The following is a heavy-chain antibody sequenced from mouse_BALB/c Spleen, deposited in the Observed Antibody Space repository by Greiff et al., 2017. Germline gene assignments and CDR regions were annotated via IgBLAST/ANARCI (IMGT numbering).Heavy chain of an antibody. Sequence: EVMLVESGGGLVQPGGSRKLSCAASGFTFSDYGMAWVRQAPGKGPEWVAFISNLAYSIYYADTVTGRFTISRENAKNTLYLEMSSLRSEDTAMYYCARDRVYGSRGWYFDVWGAGTTVTVSS. J-gene: IGHJ1*01. V-gene: IGHV5-15*02. CDR2: ISNLAYSI. D-gene: IGHD1-1*01. CDR3: ARDRVYGSRGWYFDV. CDR1: GFTFSDYG.